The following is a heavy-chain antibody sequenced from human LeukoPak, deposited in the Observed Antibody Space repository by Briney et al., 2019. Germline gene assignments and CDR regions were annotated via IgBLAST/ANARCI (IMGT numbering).Heavy chain of an antibody. Sequence: GGSLRLSCAASGFTFSSYGMHWVRQAPGKGLEWVAVIWYDGSNKYYADSVKGRFTISRDNSKNTLYLQMNSLRAEDTAVYYCARDSSGYYAIEYWGQGTLVTVSS. CDR1: GFTFSSYG. CDR2: IWYDGSNK. V-gene: IGHV3-33*01. D-gene: IGHD3-22*01. CDR3: ARDSSGYYAIEY. J-gene: IGHJ4*02.